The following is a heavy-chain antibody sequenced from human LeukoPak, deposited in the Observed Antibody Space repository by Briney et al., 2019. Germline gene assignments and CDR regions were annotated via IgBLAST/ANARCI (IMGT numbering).Heavy chain of an antibody. D-gene: IGHD3-10*01. J-gene: IGHJ4*02. V-gene: IGHV3-9*01. CDR1: GFTFDYYA. CDR2: ISWNSGSI. Sequence: GGSLRLSCAASGFTFDYYAMHWVRHAPGKCLEWVSGISWNSGSIGYADSVKGRFTISRDNAKNSLYLQMNSLRAEDTALYYCAKDSGLWFGELSNIDYWGQGTLVTVSS. CDR3: AKDSGLWFGELSNIDY.